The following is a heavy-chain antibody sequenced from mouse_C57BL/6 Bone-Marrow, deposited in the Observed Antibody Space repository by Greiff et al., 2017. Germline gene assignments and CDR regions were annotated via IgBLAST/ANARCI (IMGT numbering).Heavy chain of an antibody. J-gene: IGHJ4*01. D-gene: IGHD2-2*01. CDR1: GYTFTDYY. CDR2: INPNNGGT. V-gene: IGHV1-26*01. CDR3: ARWLVGY. Sequence: EVKLQQSGPELVKPGASVKISCKASGYTFTDYYMNWVKQSHGKSLEWIGDINPNNGGTSYNQKFKGKATLTVDKTTSTAYMELRSLTSEDSAVYDCARWLVGYGGQGTSVTGSA.